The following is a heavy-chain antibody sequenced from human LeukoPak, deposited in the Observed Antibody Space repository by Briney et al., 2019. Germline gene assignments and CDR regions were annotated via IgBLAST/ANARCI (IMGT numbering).Heavy chain of an antibody. Sequence: GGSLRLSCEASGFTFSSYIMHWVRQAPGKGLEWVSSISSSLSYIYYADSVKGRFTISRDNAMNSLYLQMNSLRVEDTAVYYCARDLGDYWGQGTLVTVSS. D-gene: IGHD3-10*01. CDR1: GFTFSSYI. CDR2: ISSSLSYI. V-gene: IGHV3-21*01. J-gene: IGHJ4*02. CDR3: ARDLGDY.